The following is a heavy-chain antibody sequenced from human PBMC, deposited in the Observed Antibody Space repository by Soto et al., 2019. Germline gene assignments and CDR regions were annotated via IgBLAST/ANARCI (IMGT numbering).Heavy chain of an antibody. D-gene: IGHD3-10*01. CDR2: ISAYNGNT. CDR3: ARDLSGWVGEFSYYYYYGMDV. CDR1: GYTFTSYG. J-gene: IGHJ6*02. V-gene: IGHV1-18*01. Sequence: ASVKVSCKASGYTFTSYGISWVRQAPGQGLEWMGWISAYNGNTNYAQKLQGRVTMTTDTSTSTAYMELRSLRSDDTAVYYCARDLSGWVGEFSYYYYYGMDVWGQGTTVTVSS.